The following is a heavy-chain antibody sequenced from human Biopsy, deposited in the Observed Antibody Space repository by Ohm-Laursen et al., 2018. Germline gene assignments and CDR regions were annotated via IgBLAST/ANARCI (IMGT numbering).Heavy chain of an antibody. J-gene: IGHJ4*02. D-gene: IGHD1-1*01. Sequence: SLRLSCAASGFIFDDYDMHWVRQAPGKGLEWVSSIRSGGDYMFYADSVKGRFTISRDNAKNSLYLQMNSLRAEDTAVYYCARDQRGPSLLEAKLTPNYFDYWGRGSLVTVSS. CDR2: IRSGGDYM. CDR1: GFIFDDYD. V-gene: IGHV3-21*01. CDR3: ARDQRGPSLLEAKLTPNYFDY.